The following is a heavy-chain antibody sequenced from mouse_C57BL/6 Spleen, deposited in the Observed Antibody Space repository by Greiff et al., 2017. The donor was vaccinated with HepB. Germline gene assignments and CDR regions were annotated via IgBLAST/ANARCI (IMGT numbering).Heavy chain of an antibody. D-gene: IGHD1-1*01. V-gene: IGHV1-69*01. Sequence: QVQLQQPGAELVMPGASVKLSCKASGYTFTSYWMHWVKQRPGQGLELIGEIDPSDSYTNYNQKFKGKSTLTVDKSSSTAYMQLSSLTSEDSAVYYCARRGVATPAWFAYWGQGTLVTVSA. CDR3: ARRGVATPAWFAY. CDR1: GYTFTSYW. CDR2: IDPSDSYT. J-gene: IGHJ3*01.